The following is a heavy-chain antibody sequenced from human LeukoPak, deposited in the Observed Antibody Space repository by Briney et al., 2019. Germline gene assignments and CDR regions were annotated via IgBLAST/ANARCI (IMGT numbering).Heavy chain of an antibody. CDR3: ARGGGVVVPAAFDD. CDR2: IIPIFATT. D-gene: IGHD2-2*01. V-gene: IGHV1-69*13. Sequence: SVKVSCKTSGDTFSSYAISWVRQAPGQGLEWMGGIIPIFATTNYAQKFQGRVTITADESTSTAYMELSSLRSEDTAIYYCARGGGVVVPAAFDDWGQGTLVTVSS. J-gene: IGHJ4*02. CDR1: GDTFSSYA.